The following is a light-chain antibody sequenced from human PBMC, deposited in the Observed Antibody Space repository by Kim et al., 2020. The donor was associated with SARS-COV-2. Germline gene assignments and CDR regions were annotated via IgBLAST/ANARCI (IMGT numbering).Light chain of an antibody. V-gene: IGKV3-15*01. CDR2: GAS. Sequence: RGEQATASCLASKSISNELAGNQHKPGPAPRLLINGASTRAADIPARYSGSVSGTEFTLTISSLQSEDFAVYCCQQYNNWPQTFGQGTKLE. CDR1: KSISNE. CDR3: QQYNNWPQT. J-gene: IGKJ2*01.